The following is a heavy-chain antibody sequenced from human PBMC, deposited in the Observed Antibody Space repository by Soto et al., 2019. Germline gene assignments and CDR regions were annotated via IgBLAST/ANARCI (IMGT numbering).Heavy chain of an antibody. V-gene: IGHV1-18*01. CDR2: ISAYNGNT. D-gene: IGHD3-22*01. CDR3: ARDGVRYYDSSGYYYFDY. CDR1: GYTFTSYG. Sequence: ASVKVSCKASGYTFTSYGISWVRQAPGQGLEWMGWISAYNGNTNYAQKLQGRVTMTTDTSTSTAYMELRSLRSDDTAVYYCARDGVRYYDSSGYYYFDYWGQGTLVTASS. J-gene: IGHJ4*02.